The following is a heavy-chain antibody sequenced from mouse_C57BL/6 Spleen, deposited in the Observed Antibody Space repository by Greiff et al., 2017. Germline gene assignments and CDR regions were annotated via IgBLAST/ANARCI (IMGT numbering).Heavy chain of an antibody. V-gene: IGHV5-17*01. J-gene: IGHJ4*01. CDR3: ASDYYGSSYAMDY. CDR1: GFTFSDYG. Sequence: EVQGVESGGGLVKPGGSLKLSCAASGFTFSDYGMHWVRQAPEKGLEWVAYISSGSSTIYYADTVKGRFTSSRDNAKNTLFLQMTSLRSEDTAMYYCASDYYGSSYAMDYCGQGTSVTVSS. CDR2: ISSGSSTI. D-gene: IGHD1-1*01.